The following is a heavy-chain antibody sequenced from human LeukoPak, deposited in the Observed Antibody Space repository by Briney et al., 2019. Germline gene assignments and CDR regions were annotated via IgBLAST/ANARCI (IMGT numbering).Heavy chain of an antibody. V-gene: IGHV3-21*01. D-gene: IGHD3-22*01. Sequence: GGSLRLSCAASGFTFSSYSMNWVRQAPGKGLEWVSSISSSSSYIYYADSVKGQFTISRDNAKNSLYLQMNSLRAEDTAVYYCARDFEYYYDSSGKVIDYWGQGTLVTVSS. CDR3: ARDFEYYYDSSGKVIDY. CDR2: ISSSSSYI. J-gene: IGHJ4*02. CDR1: GFTFSSYS.